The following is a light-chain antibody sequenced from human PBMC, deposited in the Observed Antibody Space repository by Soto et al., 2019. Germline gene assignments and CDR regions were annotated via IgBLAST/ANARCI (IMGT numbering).Light chain of an antibody. CDR2: TSG. CDR3: QQTYSTPYT. CDR1: QSITTY. J-gene: IGKJ2*01. Sequence: DIHMTQSPSSLSASVGDRVTVSCRAGQSITTYVNWYQQKPGEAPKLLITTSGTLQRGVPSRFSGSGSGTDFTLTISSLQPADFATYFCQQTYSTPYTFGQGTKLEIK. V-gene: IGKV1-39*01.